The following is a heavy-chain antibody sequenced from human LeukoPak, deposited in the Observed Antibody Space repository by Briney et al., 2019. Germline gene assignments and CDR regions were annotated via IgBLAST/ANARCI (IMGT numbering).Heavy chain of an antibody. CDR2: ISSSSSTI. J-gene: IGHJ5*02. D-gene: IGHD2-2*01. CDR1: GFTFSSYS. V-gene: IGHV3-48*01. CDR3: ARYLGYCSSTSCYHWFDP. Sequence: GGSLRLSCAASGFTFSSYSMNWVRQAPGKGLEWVSYISSSSSTIYYADSVKGRFTISRDNAKNSLYLQMNSLRAEDTAVYYCARYLGYCSSTSCYHWFDPWGQGTLVTVSS.